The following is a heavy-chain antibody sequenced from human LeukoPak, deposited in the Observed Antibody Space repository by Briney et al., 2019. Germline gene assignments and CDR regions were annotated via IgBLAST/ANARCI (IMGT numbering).Heavy chain of an antibody. V-gene: IGHV4-34*01. Sequence: PSETLSLTCAVYGGSFSGYYWSWIRQPPGKGREWMGEINHSGSTNYNPSLKSRVTISVDTSKNQFSLKLSSVTAADTAVYYCARAVVVPAATYYYYYMDVWGKGTTVTVSS. J-gene: IGHJ6*03. D-gene: IGHD2-2*01. CDR2: INHSGST. CDR1: GGSFSGYY. CDR3: ARAVVVPAATYYYYYMDV.